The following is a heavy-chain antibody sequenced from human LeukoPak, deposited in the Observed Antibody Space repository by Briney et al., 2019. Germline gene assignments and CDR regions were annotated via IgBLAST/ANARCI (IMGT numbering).Heavy chain of an antibody. V-gene: IGHV3-21*01. CDR2: IRSTSSYI. D-gene: IGHD1-26*01. CDR1: GFTFSSDS. CDR3: AREGGSSRKAFDY. Sequence: GGSLRLSCAASGFTFSSDSMNWVRQAAGTGLEWVSSIRSTSSYIYYADSGKGRFTLSKDNAKNALYLQMNSLRAEDTAVYYWAREGGSSRKAFDYWGQGTLVTVSS. J-gene: IGHJ4*02.